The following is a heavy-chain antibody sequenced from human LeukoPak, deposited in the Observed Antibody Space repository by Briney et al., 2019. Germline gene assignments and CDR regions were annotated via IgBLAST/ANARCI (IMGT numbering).Heavy chain of an antibody. V-gene: IGHV3-23*01. D-gene: IGHD2-8*01. J-gene: IGHJ4*02. CDR1: GFTFNNYA. Sequence: PGGSLRLSCAASGFTFNNYAMSWVRQAPGKGLEWVSSISASGGSTNYADSVKGRFTISRDNPKNTLFLLMHSLRAEDTAFYYCAKDLRAYFTNGICYERRSLFDYWGQGTLVTVSS. CDR2: ISASGGST. CDR3: AKDLRAYFTNGICYERRSLFDY.